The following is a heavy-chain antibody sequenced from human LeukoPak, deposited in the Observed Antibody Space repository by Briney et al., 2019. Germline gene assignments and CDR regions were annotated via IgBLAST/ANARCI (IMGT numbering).Heavy chain of an antibody. J-gene: IGHJ6*02. D-gene: IGHD3-22*01. Sequence: SQTLSLTCAISGDSVSSNSAAWNWIRQSPSRGLEWLGRTYYRSKWYNDYAVSVKGRITINPDTSKNQFSLQLNSVTPEDTAVYYCARGGWHDSSGYYWHYYYGMDVWGQGTTVTVSS. V-gene: IGHV6-1*01. CDR3: ARGGWHDSSGYYWHYYYGMDV. CDR2: TYYRSKWYN. CDR1: GDSVSSNSAA.